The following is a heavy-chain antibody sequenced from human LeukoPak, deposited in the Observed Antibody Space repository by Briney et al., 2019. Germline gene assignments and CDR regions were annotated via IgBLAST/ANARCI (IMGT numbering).Heavy chain of an antibody. V-gene: IGHV3-74*01. D-gene: IGHD7-27*01. CDR2: ISSDGSST. CDR1: GFTFSSYW. J-gene: IGHJ3*02. Sequence: GGSLRLSCAASGFTFSSYWMHWVRQTPGKGLVWVSRISSDGSSTTYADSVKGRFTISRDNAKNTLYLQMNSLRAEDTAVYYCARVLLGTWGAFDIWGQGTMVTVSS. CDR3: ARVLLGTWGAFDI.